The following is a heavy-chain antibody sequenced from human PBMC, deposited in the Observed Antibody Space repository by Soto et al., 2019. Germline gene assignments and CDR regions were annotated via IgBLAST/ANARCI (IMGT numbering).Heavy chain of an antibody. D-gene: IGHD5-12*01. CDR3: AKGLYLVVTTDFDH. CDR1: GFTFRSYA. CDR2: VSGSGANT. Sequence: GGSLRLSCEASGFTFRSYAMNWVRQTPGKGPEWVSGVSGSGANTYYADSAKGQFTISRDNSKNTLYLQMDSLRAEDTALYYCAKGLYLVVTTDFDHWGQGTLVTV. V-gene: IGHV3-23*01. J-gene: IGHJ4*02.